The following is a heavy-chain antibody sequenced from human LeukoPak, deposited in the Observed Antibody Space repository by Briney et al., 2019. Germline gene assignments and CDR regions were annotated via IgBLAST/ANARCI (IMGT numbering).Heavy chain of an antibody. V-gene: IGHV4-59*01. Sequence: SETLSLTCTVSGGSISSYYWSWLRQPPGKGLEWIGYIYYSGSTNYNPSLKSRVTISVDTSKNQFSLKLSSVTAADTAVYYCARDSGSFDYWGQGTLVTVSS. J-gene: IGHJ4*02. CDR1: GGSISSYY. D-gene: IGHD1-26*01. CDR2: IYYSGST. CDR3: ARDSGSFDY.